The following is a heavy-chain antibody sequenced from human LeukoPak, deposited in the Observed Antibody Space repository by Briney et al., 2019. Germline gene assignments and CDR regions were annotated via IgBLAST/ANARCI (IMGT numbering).Heavy chain of an antibody. CDR2: ISWNSGSI. Sequence: GRSLRLSCAASGFTFDDYAMHWVRQAPGKGLEWVSGISWNSGSIGYADSVKGRFTISRDNAKNSLYLQMNSLRAEDTALYYCAKDSSSSWDWFDPWGQGTLVTVSS. CDR1: GFTFDDYA. D-gene: IGHD6-13*01. CDR3: AKDSSSSWDWFDP. V-gene: IGHV3-9*01. J-gene: IGHJ5*02.